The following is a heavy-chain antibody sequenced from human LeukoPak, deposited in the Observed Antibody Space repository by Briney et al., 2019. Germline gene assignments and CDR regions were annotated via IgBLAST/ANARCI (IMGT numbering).Heavy chain of an antibody. Sequence: SETLSLTCAVYGGSFSGYYWSWIRQPPGKGLEWIGEINHSGSTNYNPSLKSRVTISVDTSKNQFSLKLSSVTAADTAVYYCAGGNRSRYYGMDVWGQGTTVTVSS. J-gene: IGHJ6*02. D-gene: IGHD2/OR15-2a*01. CDR3: AGGNRSRYYGMDV. CDR1: GGSFSGYY. CDR2: INHSGST. V-gene: IGHV4-34*01.